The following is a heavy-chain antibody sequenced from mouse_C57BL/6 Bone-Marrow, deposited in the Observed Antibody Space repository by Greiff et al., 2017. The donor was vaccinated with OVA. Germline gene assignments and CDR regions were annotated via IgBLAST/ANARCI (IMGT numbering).Heavy chain of an antibody. CDR3: ARYEGRVAVDYLDY. J-gene: IGHJ2*01. D-gene: IGHD1-1*01. V-gene: IGHV7-3*01. CDR2: IRNKPNGSTT. Sequence: EVQLVESGGGLVQPGASLSLSCAASGFTFTNYYMSWVRQPPGQALEWLAFIRNKPNGSTTEYSASVKGRFTIARDNSQSFLYLQMNTLRAEDSAAYYCARYEGRVAVDYLDYWGQGTALTVSS. CDR1: GFTFTNYY.